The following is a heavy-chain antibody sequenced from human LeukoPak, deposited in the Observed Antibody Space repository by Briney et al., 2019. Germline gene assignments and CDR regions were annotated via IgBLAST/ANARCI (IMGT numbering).Heavy chain of an antibody. CDR1: GGSISSYY. CDR2: IYYSGST. Sequence: SETLSLTRTVSGGSISSYYWSWIRQPPGKGLEWIGYIYYSGSTNYNPSLKSRVTISVDTSKNQFSLKLSSVTAADTAVYYCARRDFWSGHYHFDYWGQGTLVTVSS. J-gene: IGHJ4*02. CDR3: ARRDFWSGHYHFDY. V-gene: IGHV4-59*08. D-gene: IGHD3-3*01.